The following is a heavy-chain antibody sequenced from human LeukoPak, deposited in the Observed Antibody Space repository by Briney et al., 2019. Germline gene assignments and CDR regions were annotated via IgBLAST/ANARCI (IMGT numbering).Heavy chain of an antibody. V-gene: IGHV4-34*01. CDR3: GRDQVHYYGWGSHPNSSYSYGRDV. CDR1: GGSFSGYY. D-gene: IGHD3-10*01. J-gene: IGHJ6*04. CDR2: INHSGST. Sequence: SETLSLTCAVYGGSFSGYYWSWIRQPPGKGLEWIGEINHSGSTNYNPSLKSRVTISVDTSKNQFSLKLSSVTAADTAVYYCGRDQVHYYGWGSHPNSSYSYGRDVWGKGTTATVPS.